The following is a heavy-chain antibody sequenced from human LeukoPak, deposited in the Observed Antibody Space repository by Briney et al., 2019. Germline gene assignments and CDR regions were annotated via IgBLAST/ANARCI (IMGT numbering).Heavy chain of an antibody. CDR1: GFTFSSYE. V-gene: IGHV3-48*03. CDR3: ARGFIAAAGTLAY. Sequence: PGGSLRLSCAASGFTFSSYEMNWVRQAPGKGLEWVSYISSSGSTIYYADSVKGRFTISRDNAKNSLYLQMNSLRAEDTAVYYWARGFIAAAGTLAYWGQGTLVTVSS. D-gene: IGHD6-13*01. J-gene: IGHJ4*02. CDR2: ISSSGSTI.